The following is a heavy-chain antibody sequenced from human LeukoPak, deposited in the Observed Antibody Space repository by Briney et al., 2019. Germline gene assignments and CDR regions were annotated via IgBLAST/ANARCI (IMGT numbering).Heavy chain of an antibody. CDR2: IYTSGST. CDR1: GGSISSYY. J-gene: IGHJ4*02. D-gene: IGHD6-19*01. Sequence: PSETLSLTCTVSGGSISSYYWSWIRQPAGKGLEWIGRIYTSGSTNYNPSLKSRLTISVDTSKNQFSLKVSSVAAADTAVYYCARERRILGYNSGWHDYWGQGTLVTVSS. V-gene: IGHV4-4*07. CDR3: ARERRILGYNSGWHDY.